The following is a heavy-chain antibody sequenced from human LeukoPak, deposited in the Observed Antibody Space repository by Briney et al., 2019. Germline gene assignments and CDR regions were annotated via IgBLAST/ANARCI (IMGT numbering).Heavy chain of an antibody. V-gene: IGHV3-21*01. J-gene: IGHJ4*02. CDR3: ARASDYGDYYFDY. CDR2: ISSSSSYI. CDR1: GFTFSSDT. D-gene: IGHD4-17*01. Sequence: GGSLRLSCAASGFTFSSDTMSWVRQAPGKGLEWVSSISSSSSYIYYADSVKGRFTISRDNAKNSLYRQMNSLRVEDTGVYYCARASDYGDYYFDYWGQGTLVTVSS.